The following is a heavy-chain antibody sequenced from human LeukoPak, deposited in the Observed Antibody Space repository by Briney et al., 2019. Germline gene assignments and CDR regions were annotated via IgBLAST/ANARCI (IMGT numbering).Heavy chain of an antibody. CDR3: ARLDFYYYDSSDYSDY. J-gene: IGHJ4*02. CDR1: GYTFTGYY. Sequence: ASVKVSCKASGYTFTGYYMHWVRQAPGQGLEWMGWINPNSGGTNYAQKFQGRVTMTRDTSISTAYMELSRLRSDDTAVYYCARLDFYYYDSSDYSDYWGQGTLVTVSS. V-gene: IGHV1-2*02. D-gene: IGHD3-22*01. CDR2: INPNSGGT.